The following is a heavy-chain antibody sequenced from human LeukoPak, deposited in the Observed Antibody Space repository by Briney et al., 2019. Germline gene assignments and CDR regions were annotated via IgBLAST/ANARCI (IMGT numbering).Heavy chain of an antibody. CDR3: AKGYCSSTSCRIDY. J-gene: IGHJ4*02. Sequence: GGSLRLSCAASGFTFSSYAMSWVRQAPGKGLEWVSAISGSGGSTYYADSVKGRFTISRDNSKNSLYLQMNSLRAEDMALYYCAKGYCSSTSCRIDYWGQGTLVTVSS. CDR1: GFTFSSYA. V-gene: IGHV3-23*01. D-gene: IGHD2-2*01. CDR2: ISGSGGST.